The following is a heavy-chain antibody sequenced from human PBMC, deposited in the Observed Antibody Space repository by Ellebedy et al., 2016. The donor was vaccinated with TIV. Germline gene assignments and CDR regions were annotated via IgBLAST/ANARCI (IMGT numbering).Heavy chain of an antibody. D-gene: IGHD5-24*01. CDR1: GFSFSNYW. Sequence: GGSLRLSCAASGFSFSNYWMTWVRQAPGKGLEWVANIKQDGSEKYYVDSVKGRFTISRDNAKQLLYLEMNSLGAEDTAVYYCARDKGDDNGSKFDYWGQGTLVTVSS. V-gene: IGHV3-7*03. J-gene: IGHJ4*02. CDR3: ARDKGDDNGSKFDY. CDR2: IKQDGSEK.